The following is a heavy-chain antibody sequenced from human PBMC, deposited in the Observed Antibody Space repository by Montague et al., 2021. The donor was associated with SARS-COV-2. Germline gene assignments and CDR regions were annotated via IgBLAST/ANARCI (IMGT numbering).Heavy chain of an antibody. CDR2: IYYSGST. CDR3: ARDSMVRASKPSGSTYYYYYGMDV. V-gene: IGHV4-39*07. CDR1: GGSISSSSYY. Sequence: SETLSITCTVSGGSISSSSYYWGWIRQPPGKGLEWIGSIYYSGSTYYNPSLKSRVTISVDTSKNQFSLKLSSVTAADTAVYYCARDSMVRASKPSGSTYYYYYGMDVWGQGTTVTVSS. D-gene: IGHD3-10*01. J-gene: IGHJ6*02.